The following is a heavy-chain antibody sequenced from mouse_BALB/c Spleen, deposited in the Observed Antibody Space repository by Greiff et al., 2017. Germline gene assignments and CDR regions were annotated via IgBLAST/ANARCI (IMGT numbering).Heavy chain of an antibody. J-gene: IGHJ2*01. CDR1: GYSFTSYY. CDR2: IDPFNGGT. V-gene: IGHV1S135*01. Sequence: EVQLVESGPELMKPGASVKISCKASGYSFTSYYMHWVKQSHGKSLEWIGYIDPFNGGTSYNQKFKGKATLTVDKSSSTAYMHLSSLTSEDSAVYYCARPYYRYDVYFDYWGQGTTLTVSS. CDR3: ARPYYRYDVYFDY. D-gene: IGHD2-14*01.